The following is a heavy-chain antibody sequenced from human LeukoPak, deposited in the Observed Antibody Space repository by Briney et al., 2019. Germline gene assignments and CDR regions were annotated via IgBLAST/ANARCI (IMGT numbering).Heavy chain of an antibody. J-gene: IGHJ4*02. CDR3: ATYRQVLLPFES. CDR1: GFTFSTFA. Sequence: GGSLRLSCAASGFTFSTFAMIWVRQPPGKGLEWVSSIFPSGGGIHCADSVRGRFTISRDNSKSTLSLQMNSLRAEDTAIYYCATYRQVLLPFESWGQGTLVTVSS. V-gene: IGHV3-23*01. CDR2: IFPSGGGI. D-gene: IGHD2-8*02.